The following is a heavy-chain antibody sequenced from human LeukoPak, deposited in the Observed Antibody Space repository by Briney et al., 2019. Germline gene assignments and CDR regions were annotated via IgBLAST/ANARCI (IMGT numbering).Heavy chain of an antibody. CDR1: GYTFTGYY. Sequence: GASVKVSCKASGYTFTGYYMHWVRQAPGQGLEWMGWINPNSGGTNYAQKFQGRVTMTRDTSISTAYMELSRLRSDDTAVYYCARAPSKYYYDSSGSGHFDYWGQGTLVTVSS. D-gene: IGHD3-22*01. CDR3: ARAPSKYYYDSSGSGHFDY. V-gene: IGHV1-2*02. J-gene: IGHJ4*02. CDR2: INPNSGGT.